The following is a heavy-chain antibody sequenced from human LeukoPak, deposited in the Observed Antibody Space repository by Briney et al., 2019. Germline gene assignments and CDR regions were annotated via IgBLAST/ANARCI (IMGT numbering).Heavy chain of an antibody. CDR2: IYSGGST. D-gene: IGHD1-14*01. CDR1: GFTFSSYA. V-gene: IGHV3-53*04. CDR3: ARAGPYDAFDI. Sequence: GGSLRLSCTASGFTFSSYAMSWVRQAPGKGLEWVSVIYSGGSTYFADSVKGRFTISRHNSKNTLYLQINSLRVEDTAVYYCARAGPYDAFDIWGQGTMVTVSS. J-gene: IGHJ3*02.